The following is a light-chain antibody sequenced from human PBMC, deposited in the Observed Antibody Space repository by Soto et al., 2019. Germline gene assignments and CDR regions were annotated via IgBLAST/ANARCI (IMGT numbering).Light chain of an antibody. J-gene: IGKJ5*01. CDR3: QQRSNWPPST. Sequence: EIVLTQSPATLSFSPGERATLSCRARQSVSSYLAWYQQNPGQAPSLLIYDASNRATGIPARFSGSGSGTDFTLTISSLEPEDFAVYYCQQRSNWPPSTFGQGTRLEIK. CDR2: DAS. V-gene: IGKV3-11*01. CDR1: QSVSSY.